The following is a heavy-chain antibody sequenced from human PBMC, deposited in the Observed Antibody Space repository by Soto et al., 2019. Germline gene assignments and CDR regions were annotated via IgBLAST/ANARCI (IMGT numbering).Heavy chain of an antibody. Sequence: QFQLVQSGAEVKKPGASVKVSCKASGYTFTRSGISWARQAPGQGPEWMGWISSYNGDTNYAQTFQGRVTMTTDTSTSTAYMELRSLRSDDTAVYYCARAGVAPYYYYGMDILGQGTPGTVSS. CDR3: ARAGVAPYYYYGMDI. J-gene: IGHJ6*02. CDR1: GYTFTRSG. D-gene: IGHD5-12*01. CDR2: ISSYNGDT. V-gene: IGHV1-18*01.